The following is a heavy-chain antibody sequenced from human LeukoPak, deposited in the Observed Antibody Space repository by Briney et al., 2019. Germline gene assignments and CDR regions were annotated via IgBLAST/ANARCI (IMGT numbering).Heavy chain of an antibody. CDR3: ARVLRDIITIFGVVIIPHFDY. CDR1: GYTFTSYG. V-gene: IGHV1-18*01. J-gene: IGHJ4*02. D-gene: IGHD3-3*01. Sequence: GASVKVSCKASGYTFTSYGISWARQASGQGLEWMGWISAYNGNTNYAQKLQGRVTMTTDTSTSTAYMELRSLRSDGTAVYYCARVLRDIITIFGVVIIPHFDYWGQGTLVTVSS. CDR2: ISAYNGNT.